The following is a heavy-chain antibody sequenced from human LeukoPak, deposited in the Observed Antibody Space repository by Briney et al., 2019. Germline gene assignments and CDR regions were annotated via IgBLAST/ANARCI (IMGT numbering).Heavy chain of an antibody. Sequence: ASVKVSSKASGYTFTSYGINWVRQAPGQGPEWMGWISAYNGNTKYAQNLQGRVTMTTDTSTSTAYMELRSLRSDDTAVYYCTRDLPYSSSWESIDYWGQGTLVTVSS. CDR3: TRDLPYSSSWESIDY. CDR1: GYTFTSYG. V-gene: IGHV1-18*01. J-gene: IGHJ4*02. CDR2: ISAYNGNT. D-gene: IGHD6-13*01.